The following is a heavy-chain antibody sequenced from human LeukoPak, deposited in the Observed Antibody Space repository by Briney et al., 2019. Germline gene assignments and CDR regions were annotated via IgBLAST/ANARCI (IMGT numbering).Heavy chain of an antibody. Sequence: GTLRLSCAASGFIFSSYGMSWVRQAPGKGLEWIGEINHSGSTNYNPSLKSRVTISVDTSKNQFSLKLSSVTAADTAVYYCAIPPSGSYYSGFDYWGQGTLVTVSS. CDR3: AIPPSGSYYSGFDY. D-gene: IGHD3-10*01. CDR1: GFIFSSYG. J-gene: IGHJ4*02. CDR2: INHSGST. V-gene: IGHV4-34*08.